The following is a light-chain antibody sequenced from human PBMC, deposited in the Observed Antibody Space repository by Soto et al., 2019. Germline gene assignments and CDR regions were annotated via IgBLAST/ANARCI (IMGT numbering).Light chain of an antibody. V-gene: IGKV3-15*01. CDR3: QQSNNWPYT. CDR1: QSVSHN. Sequence: EIVMTQSPATLSVSAGERATLSCRASQSVSHNLAWYQQKPGQAPRLLFYGASTRATGIPARFSGSGSGTDFTLTISSLQSEDFAVYYCQQSNNWPYTFGQGTKLEIK. CDR2: GAS. J-gene: IGKJ2*01.